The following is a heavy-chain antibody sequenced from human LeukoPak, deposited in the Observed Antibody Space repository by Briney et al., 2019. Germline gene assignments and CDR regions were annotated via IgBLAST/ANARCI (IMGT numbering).Heavy chain of an antibody. J-gene: IGHJ5*02. D-gene: IGHD6-25*01. CDR2: VNRVGYT. CDR1: GASFTGYS. V-gene: IGHV4-34*01. CDR3: ARERVVSDYNWFDP. Sequence: LETLSLTCAVHGASFTGYSWSWIRQPPGRGLEWIGEVNRVGYTIYNPSLKSRVTISIDTSTTQFSLRLTSVTVADTAVYFCARERVVSDYNWFDPWGQGTLVTVSS.